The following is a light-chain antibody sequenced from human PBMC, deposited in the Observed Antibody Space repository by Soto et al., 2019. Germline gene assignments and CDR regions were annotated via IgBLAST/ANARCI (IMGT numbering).Light chain of an antibody. CDR2: SNN. Sequence: QAVLTHPASASGTPGQRSSISYSGSSSNIGSNTVNWYQQLPGTAPKLLIYSNNQRLSGVPDRFSGSSSGTSPSQASSGLQSEYEADYYCAAWDDSLNGFYVFGTGTKVTVL. CDR3: AAWDDSLNGFYV. V-gene: IGLV1-44*01. CDR1: SSNIGSNT. J-gene: IGLJ1*01.